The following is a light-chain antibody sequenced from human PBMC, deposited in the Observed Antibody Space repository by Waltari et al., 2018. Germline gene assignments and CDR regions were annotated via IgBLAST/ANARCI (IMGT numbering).Light chain of an antibody. Sequence: DIVMTQSPDSLAVSLGERATINCKSSQSVLYSSNNKNYLAWYKQKPGQPPKLLIYWASTRESGVPDRFSGSGSGTDFTLTISSLQAEDVAVYYCQQYNNWLWTFGQGTEVEIK. CDR3: QQYNNWLWT. V-gene: IGKV4-1*01. CDR1: QSVLYSSNNKNY. CDR2: WAS. J-gene: IGKJ1*01.